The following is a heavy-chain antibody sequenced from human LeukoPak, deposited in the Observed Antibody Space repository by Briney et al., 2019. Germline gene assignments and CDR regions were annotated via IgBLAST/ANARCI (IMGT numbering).Heavy chain of an antibody. J-gene: IGHJ5*02. D-gene: IGHD6-13*01. V-gene: IGHV4-39*07. Sequence: SETLSLTCTVSGGSISSSSYYWGWIRQPPGKGLEWIGSIYYSGSTYYNPSLKSRVTISVDTSKNQFSLKLSSVTAADTAVYYCARTGSSGSWYVYHWFDPWGQGTLVTVSS. CDR2: IYYSGST. CDR3: ARTGSSGSWYVYHWFDP. CDR1: GGSISSSSYY.